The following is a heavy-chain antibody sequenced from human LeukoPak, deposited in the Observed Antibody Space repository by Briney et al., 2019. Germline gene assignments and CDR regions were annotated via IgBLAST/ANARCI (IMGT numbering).Heavy chain of an antibody. Sequence: SQTLSLTCAVSGGSISSGGYSWSWIRQPPGKGLEWIGYIYHSGSTYYNPSLKSRVTISVDRSMNQFSLKLSSVTAADTAVYYCARGPYYGSGSYFDYWGQGTLVTVSS. D-gene: IGHD3-10*01. V-gene: IGHV4-30-2*01. J-gene: IGHJ4*02. CDR2: IYHSGST. CDR3: ARGPYYGSGSYFDY. CDR1: GGSISSGGYS.